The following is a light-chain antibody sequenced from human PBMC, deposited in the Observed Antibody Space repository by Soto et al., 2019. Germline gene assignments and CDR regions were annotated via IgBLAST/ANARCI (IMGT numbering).Light chain of an antibody. CDR2: GAS. J-gene: IGKJ2*01. CDR1: QSVSSN. CDR3: QQYNNWPPYT. Sequence: EIVMTQSPATLSVSPGERATLSCRASQSVSSNLAWYQQKPGQAPRLLIYGASTRATGIPARFSGSGSGTEFTLTISSLLSEDFAVYCCQQYNNWPPYTFGQGTKLEIK. V-gene: IGKV3-15*01.